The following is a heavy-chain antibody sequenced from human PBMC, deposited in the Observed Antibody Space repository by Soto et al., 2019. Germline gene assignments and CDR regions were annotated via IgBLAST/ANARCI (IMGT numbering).Heavy chain of an antibody. CDR2: FTRSGST. Sequence: GGSLRLSCAASGFTFSNYAMSWVRQAPGKGLEWLSTFTRSGSTYYADSVKGRFTISRDNSKNTLYLQMDGLRAEDTAVYYCAREFAPGSPNYDYWGPGTLVTVSS. V-gene: IGHV3-23*01. CDR3: AREFAPGSPNYDY. CDR1: GFTFSNYA. J-gene: IGHJ4*02. D-gene: IGHD3-10*01.